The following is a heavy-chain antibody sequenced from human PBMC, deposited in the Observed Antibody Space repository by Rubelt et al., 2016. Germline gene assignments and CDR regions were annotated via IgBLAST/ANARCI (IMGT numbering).Heavy chain of an antibody. CDR1: GGSFSGYY. V-gene: IGHV4-34*01. Sequence: QVQLQQWGAGLLKPSETLSLTCAVYGGSFSGYYWSWIRQPPGKGLEWIGSIYYSGSTYYNRALSGRVPISVDTSKNQFSLRLSFGTAADTAVYYCARHLTGVLDYWGQGTLVTVSS. J-gene: IGHJ4*02. CDR2: IYYSGST. D-gene: IGHD7-27*01. CDR3: ARHLTGVLDY.